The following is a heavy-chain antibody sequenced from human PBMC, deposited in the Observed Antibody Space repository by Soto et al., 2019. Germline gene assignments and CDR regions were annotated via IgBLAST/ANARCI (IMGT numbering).Heavy chain of an antibody. CDR3: ASDSSSYHFDY. CDR2: IYYSGST. D-gene: IGHD6-13*01. CDR1: GGSISSGDYY. J-gene: IGHJ4*02. V-gene: IGHV4-30-4*01. Sequence: QVQLQESGPGLVKPSQTLSLTCTVSGGSISSGDYYWSWIRQPPGKGLEWIGYIYYSGSTYYNPSIKSXXTXSXXTSKNQFSLKLSSVTAADTAVYYCASDSSSYHFDYWGQGTLVTVSS.